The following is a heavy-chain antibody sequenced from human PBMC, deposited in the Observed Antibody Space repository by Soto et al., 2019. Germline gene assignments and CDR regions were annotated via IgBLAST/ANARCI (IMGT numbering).Heavy chain of an antibody. Sequence: VQLVESGGGVVQPGRSLRLSCAASGFTFSDYAMHWVRQAPGKGLEWVAVVSHDGRNTHYADSVKGRFTISRDSSKDTVSLELTSLRAEDTAVYYWAKGGRQWLVTSDFNYWGQGALVTVSS. J-gene: IGHJ4*02. D-gene: IGHD6-19*01. V-gene: IGHV3-30*18. CDR1: GFTFSDYA. CDR3: AKGGRQWLVTSDFNY. CDR2: VSHDGRNT.